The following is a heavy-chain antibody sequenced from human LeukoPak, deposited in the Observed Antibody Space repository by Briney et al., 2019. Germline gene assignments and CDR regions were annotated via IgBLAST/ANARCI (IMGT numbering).Heavy chain of an antibody. CDR1: GGTFSSYA. CDR2: IIPIFGTA. Sequence: SVKVSCKASGGTFSSYAISWVRQAPGQGLEWMGGIIPIFGTANYAQKFQGRVTITADESTSTAYMELSSLRSEDTAVYYCATFSGLAPLGAFDIWGQGTMVTVSS. V-gene: IGHV1-69*13. CDR3: ATFSGLAPLGAFDI. J-gene: IGHJ3*02. D-gene: IGHD2/OR15-2a*01.